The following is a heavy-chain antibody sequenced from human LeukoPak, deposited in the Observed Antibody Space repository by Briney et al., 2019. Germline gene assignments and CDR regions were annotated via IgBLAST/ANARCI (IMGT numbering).Heavy chain of an antibody. CDR1: GFTFSSNA. CDR2: IGRNRGAYT. D-gene: IGHD4-17*01. Sequence: GGSLRLSCAASGFTFSSNAMSWVRQAPGKGLECVASIGRNRGAYTYYAASVKGRFTISRYNSRSTLYLQMTGLRAEDTAVYYCSKKGQNGDYGKPDWGQGTLVTVSS. J-gene: IGHJ4*02. V-gene: IGHV3-23*01. CDR3: SKKGQNGDYGKPD.